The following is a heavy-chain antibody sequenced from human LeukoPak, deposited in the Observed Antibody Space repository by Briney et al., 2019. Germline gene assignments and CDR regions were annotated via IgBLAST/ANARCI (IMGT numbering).Heavy chain of an antibody. J-gene: IGHJ4*02. D-gene: IGHD2-2*01. Sequence: SETLSLTCAVYGGSFSGYYWSWIRQPPGKGLEWIGEINHSGSTNYNPSLKSRVTISVDTPKNQFSLKLSSVTAADTAVYYCATFYCSSTSCYFGYWGQGTLVTVSS. CDR3: ATFYCSSTSCYFGY. CDR2: INHSGST. CDR1: GGSFSGYY. V-gene: IGHV4-34*01.